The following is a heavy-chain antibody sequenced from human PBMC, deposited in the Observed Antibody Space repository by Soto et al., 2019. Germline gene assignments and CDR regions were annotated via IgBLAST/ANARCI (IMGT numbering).Heavy chain of an antibody. CDR2: INVATGNT. CDR3: ARVGNFASLAAIDY. D-gene: IGHD3-16*02. V-gene: IGHV1-3*01. CDR1: GYTFTRNH. Sequence: QVHLVQSGAEVKKPGASVKVSCKASGYTFTRNHMHWVRQAPGQGLEWMGFINVATGNTRYSRQFQGRLILTRDTSASTTHLDLSGLTTDDTAVYYCARVGNFASLAAIDYWGQGTPLTVSS. J-gene: IGHJ4*02.